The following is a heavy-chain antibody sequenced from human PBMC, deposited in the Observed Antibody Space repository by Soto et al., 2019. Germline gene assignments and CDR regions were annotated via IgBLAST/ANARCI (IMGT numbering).Heavy chain of an antibody. CDR2: MQHTGNT. CDR3: AKDVSSRRWFDA. D-gene: IGHD3-16*01. V-gene: IGHV4-4*07. J-gene: IGHJ5*02. Sequence: QVQLQESGPGLVKPSETLSLTCAVSGASIRSYYWSWIRQPAGKGLEWIGRMQHTGNTNYNPSLKSRVTMSVDTSKNQISLKMTSVTAADTAVYSCAKDVSSRRWFDAWGRGILVIVSS. CDR1: GASIRSYY.